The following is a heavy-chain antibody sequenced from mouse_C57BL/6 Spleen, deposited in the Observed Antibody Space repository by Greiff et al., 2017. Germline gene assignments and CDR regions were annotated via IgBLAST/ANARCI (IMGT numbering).Heavy chain of an antibody. V-gene: IGHV1-80*01. CDR1: GYAFSSYW. CDR2: IYPGDGDT. D-gene: IGHD1-1*01. J-gene: IGHJ1*03. Sequence: VQLQESGAELVKPGASVQISCKASGYAFSSYWMNWVKQRPGKGLEWIGQIYPGDGDTNYNGKFKGKATLTADKSSSTAYMQLSSLTSEDSAVYFCARKGVITTVVSRWYIDVWGTGTTVTVSS. CDR3: ARKGVITTVVSRWYIDV.